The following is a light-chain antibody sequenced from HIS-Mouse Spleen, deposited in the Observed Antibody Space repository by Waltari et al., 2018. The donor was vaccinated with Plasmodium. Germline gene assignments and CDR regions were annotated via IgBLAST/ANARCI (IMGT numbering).Light chain of an antibody. V-gene: IGLV3-10*01. CDR2: EDS. Sequence: SYELTQPPSVSVSPGQTARITCSGDALPKKYAYWYQQKSGQAPWLVIDEDSKRPSGNPERFSGSSSGTMATLTISGAQVEDEADYYCYSTDSSGNHRVFGGGTKLTVL. CDR1: ALPKKY. J-gene: IGLJ2*01. CDR3: YSTDSSGNHRV.